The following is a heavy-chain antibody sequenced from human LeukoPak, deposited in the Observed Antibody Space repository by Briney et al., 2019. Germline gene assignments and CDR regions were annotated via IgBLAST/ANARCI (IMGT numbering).Heavy chain of an antibody. D-gene: IGHD3-9*01. Sequence: ASVKVSCKASGYTFTSYGISWVRQAPGQGLEWMGWISAYNGNTNYAQKLQGRVTMTTDTSTSTAYMELRSLRSDDTAVYYCARDVLYDILTGSTDVWGQGTTVTVSS. CDR2: ISAYNGNT. V-gene: IGHV1-18*01. J-gene: IGHJ6*02. CDR1: GYTFTSYG. CDR3: ARDVLYDILTGSTDV.